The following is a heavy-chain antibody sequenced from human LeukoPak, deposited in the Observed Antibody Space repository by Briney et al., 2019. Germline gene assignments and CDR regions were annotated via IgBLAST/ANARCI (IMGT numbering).Heavy chain of an antibody. V-gene: IGHV1-69*13. J-gene: IGHJ5*02. CDR1: GGTFSSYA. D-gene: IGHD5-24*01. Sequence: ASVKVSCKASGGTFSSYAISWVRQAPGQGLEWMGGIIPIFGTANYAQKFQGRVTTTADESTSTAYMELSSLRSEDTAVYYCARDEIRRFDPWGQGTLVTVSS. CDR2: IIPIFGTA. CDR3: ARDEIRRFDP.